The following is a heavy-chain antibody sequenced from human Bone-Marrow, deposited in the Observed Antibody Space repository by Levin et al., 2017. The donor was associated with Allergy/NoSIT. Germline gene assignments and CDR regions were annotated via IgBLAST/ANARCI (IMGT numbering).Heavy chain of an antibody. CDR3: ARNPNWGFLSFFDY. J-gene: IGHJ4*02. D-gene: IGHD7-27*01. CDR1: DGSISSGDNY. CDR2: IYYSGST. V-gene: IGHV4-30-4*01. Sequence: SETLSLTCTVSDGSISSGDNYWSWIRQPPGKGLEWIGYIYYSGSTSYNPSLRSRVTISADTSKNQFSLKLSSVTVADPAVYYCARNPNWGFLSFFDYWGQGSLVTVSS.